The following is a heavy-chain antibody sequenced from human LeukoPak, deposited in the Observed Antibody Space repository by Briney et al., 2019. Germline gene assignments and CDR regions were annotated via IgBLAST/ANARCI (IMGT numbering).Heavy chain of an antibody. J-gene: IGHJ3*02. CDR3: ATDRDNYYDSTGYTRPDGFDI. CDR1: GGSISSSSYY. V-gene: IGHV4-39*07. D-gene: IGHD3-22*01. CDR2: IYYSGST. Sequence: SETLSLTCTVSGGSISSSSYYWGWIRQPPGKGLEWIGSIYYSGSTYYNPSLKSRVTISVDTSKNQFSLKLSSVTAADTAMYYCATDRDNYYDSTGYTRPDGFDIWGQGIMVTVSS.